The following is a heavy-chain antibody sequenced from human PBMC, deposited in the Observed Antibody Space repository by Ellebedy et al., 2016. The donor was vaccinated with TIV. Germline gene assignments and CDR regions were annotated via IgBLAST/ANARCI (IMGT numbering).Heavy chain of an antibody. CDR3: ARDEMPPPIAAAGDYYYYGMDV. CDR2: IWYDGSNK. D-gene: IGHD6-13*01. J-gene: IGHJ6*02. CDR1: GFIFSNYG. V-gene: IGHV3-33*01. Sequence: GESLKISCTASGFIFSNYGMHWVRQAPGKGLEWVAFIWYDGSNKYYADSVKGRFTISRDNSKTTLYLQMNSLRAEDTAVYLCARDEMPPPIAAAGDYYYYGMDVWGQGTRVTVSS.